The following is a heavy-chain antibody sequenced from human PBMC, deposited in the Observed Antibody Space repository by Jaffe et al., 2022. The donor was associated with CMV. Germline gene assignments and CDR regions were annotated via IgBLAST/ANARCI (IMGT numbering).Heavy chain of an antibody. V-gene: IGHV3-21*01. Sequence: EVQLVESGGGLVKPGGSLRLSCAASGFTFSSYSMNWVRQAPGKGLEWVSSISSSSSYIYYADSVKGRFTISRDNAKNSLYLQMNSLRAEDTAVYYCARDAVRYFDWLPPKFHYYGMDVWGQGTTVTVSS. CDR1: GFTFSSYS. CDR3: ARDAVRYFDWLPPKFHYYGMDV. D-gene: IGHD3-9*01. J-gene: IGHJ6*02. CDR2: ISSSSSYI.